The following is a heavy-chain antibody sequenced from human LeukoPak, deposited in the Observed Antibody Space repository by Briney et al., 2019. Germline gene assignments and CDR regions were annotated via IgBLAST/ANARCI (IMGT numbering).Heavy chain of an antibody. V-gene: IGHV4-59*01. CDR3: ARYLPVSGGVRGFDY. Sequence: SETLSLTCTVSGDSINGYYWSWIRQPPGRGLEWIGYVHYTGSTTYNPSLKSRVTISVDTSKNPFSLKVKSVTAADTAVYYCARYLPVSGGVRGFDYWGQGTLVTVSS. CDR2: VHYTGST. J-gene: IGHJ4*02. D-gene: IGHD3-10*01. CDR1: GDSINGYY.